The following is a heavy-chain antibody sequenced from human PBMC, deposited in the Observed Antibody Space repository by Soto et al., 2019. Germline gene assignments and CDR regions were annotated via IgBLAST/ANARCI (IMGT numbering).Heavy chain of an antibody. Sequence: QVQLQESGPGLVTPSQTLSLTCTVSVGSINSGGYCWSWIRQHPGKGLDWIGCISYGGSTSYNPSLKSRVTISVDTSKNQFSLKLTSVTAADTAVYYCSRGILVWGQGALITVSS. CDR2: ISYGGST. CDR3: SRGILV. CDR1: VGSINSGGYC. V-gene: IGHV4-31*03. J-gene: IGHJ4*02. D-gene: IGHD5-18*01.